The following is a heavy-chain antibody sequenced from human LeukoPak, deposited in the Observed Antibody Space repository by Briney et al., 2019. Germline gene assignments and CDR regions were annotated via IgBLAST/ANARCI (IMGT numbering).Heavy chain of an antibody. D-gene: IGHD4-17*01. V-gene: IGHV3-7*01. Sequence: GGSLRPSCAASGFTFSSHCMSWVRQAPGKGLEWVANIKQDGSEKYYVDSVKGRFTISRDNATNSLYLQMNSLRAEDTAVYYCARDHDYGDYLMYFGYWGQGIPVTVSS. CDR2: IKQDGSEK. CDR1: GFTFSSHC. CDR3: ARDHDYGDYLMYFGY. J-gene: IGHJ4*02.